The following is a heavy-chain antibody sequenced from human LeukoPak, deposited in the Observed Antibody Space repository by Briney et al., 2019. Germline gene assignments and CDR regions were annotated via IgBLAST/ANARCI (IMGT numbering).Heavy chain of an antibody. CDR1: GFKFGSYT. D-gene: IGHD3-10*01. Sequence: QSGGSLRLSCAASGFKFGSYTMTWVRQAPGKGLEWVAAISGTGGTTFYADVVQGRFTISRDNAKKTVYLEMNSLRADDTAIYYCARDLREWLGELNWFDPWGXXTLXSVSS. V-gene: IGHV3-23*01. CDR3: ARDLREWLGELNWFDP. J-gene: IGHJ5*02. CDR2: ISGTGGTT.